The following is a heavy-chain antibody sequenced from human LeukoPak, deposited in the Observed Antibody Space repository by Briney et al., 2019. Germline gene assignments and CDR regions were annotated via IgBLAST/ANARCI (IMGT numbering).Heavy chain of an antibody. CDR3: ARADYYYYYMHV. J-gene: IGHJ6*03. CDR1: GGSITNYY. CDR2: IFTSGST. V-gene: IGHV4-4*09. Sequence: SETLSLTCTISGGSITNYYWSWIRQPPGKGLEWIGYIFTSGSTNYNPSLKSRVTISVDTSKNQFSLKLSSVTAADTAVYYCARADYYYYYMHVWGKGTTVTVSS.